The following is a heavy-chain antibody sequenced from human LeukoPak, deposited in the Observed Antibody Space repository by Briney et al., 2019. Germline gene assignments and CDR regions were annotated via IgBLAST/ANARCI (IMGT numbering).Heavy chain of an antibody. V-gene: IGHV3-30-3*01. CDR3: ARGTYSSGRCDVFDI. CDR2: VSPDGSSK. J-gene: IGHJ3*02. Sequence: PGGSLRLSCAASGFTLSSSAAMHWVRQAPGKGLEWVAAVSPDGSSKYFADFLKGRFTISTDISKNALYLEMNSLRLEDTAVYYCARGTYSSGRCDVFDIWGQGTMVTV. D-gene: IGHD3-22*01. CDR1: GFTLSSSA.